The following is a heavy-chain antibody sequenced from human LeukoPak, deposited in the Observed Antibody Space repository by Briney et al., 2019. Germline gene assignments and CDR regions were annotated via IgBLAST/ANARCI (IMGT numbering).Heavy chain of an antibody. CDR1: GYTFTGYY. J-gene: IGHJ5*02. CDR3: ARAKRVVRGCINWFDP. CDR2: INPNSGGT. V-gene: IGHV1-2*02. D-gene: IGHD3-10*01. Sequence: VASVKVSCKASGYTFTGYYMHWVRQAPGQGLEWMGWINPNSGGTNYAQKFQGRVTMTRDTSISTAYMELSRLRSDDTAVYYCARAKRVVRGCINWFDPWGQGTLVTVSS.